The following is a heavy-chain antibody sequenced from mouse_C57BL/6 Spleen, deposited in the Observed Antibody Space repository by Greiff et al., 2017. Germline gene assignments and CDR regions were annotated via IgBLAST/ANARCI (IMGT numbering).Heavy chain of an antibody. D-gene: IGHD2-2*01. Sequence: EVQGVESGAGLVKPGGSLKLSCAASGFTFSSYAMSWVRQTPEKRLEWVAYISSGGDYIYYADTVKGRFTISRDNARNTLYLQMSSLKSEDTAMYFCTRPRNGYGTCWYFDVWGTGTTVTVSS. CDR1: GFTFSSYA. V-gene: IGHV5-9-1*02. J-gene: IGHJ1*03. CDR2: ISSGGDYI. CDR3: TRPRNGYGTCWYFDV.